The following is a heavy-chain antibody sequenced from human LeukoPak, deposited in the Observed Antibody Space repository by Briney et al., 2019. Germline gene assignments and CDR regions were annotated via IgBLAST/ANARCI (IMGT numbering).Heavy chain of an antibody. J-gene: IGHJ3*02. D-gene: IGHD6-13*01. Sequence: ASVKVSCKASGYTFTGYYMHWVRQAPGQGLEWMGWISAYNGNTNYAQKLQGRVTMTTDTSTSTAYMELRSLRSDDTAVYYCARDHTAGYSNLPDAFDIWGQGTMVTVSS. CDR1: GYTFTGYY. CDR2: ISAYNGNT. V-gene: IGHV1-18*04. CDR3: ARDHTAGYSNLPDAFDI.